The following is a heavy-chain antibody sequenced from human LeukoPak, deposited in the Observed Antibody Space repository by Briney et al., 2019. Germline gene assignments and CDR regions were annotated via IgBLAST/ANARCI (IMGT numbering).Heavy chain of an antibody. Sequence: GGSLRLSCAASGFTVSSNYMSWVRQAPGKGLEWVSVIYSGGSTYYADSVKGRFTISRDNSKNTLYLQMNSLRAEDTAVYYCARDGEVGATYYYYGMDVWGQGTTVTVSS. D-gene: IGHD1-26*01. CDR1: GFTVSSNY. CDR3: ARDGEVGATYYYYGMDV. V-gene: IGHV3-66*01. CDR2: IYSGGST. J-gene: IGHJ6*02.